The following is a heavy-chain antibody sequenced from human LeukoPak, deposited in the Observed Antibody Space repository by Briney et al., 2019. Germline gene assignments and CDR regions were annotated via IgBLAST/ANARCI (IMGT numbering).Heavy chain of an antibody. CDR3: AALGRGEGATEDY. V-gene: IGHV1-58*01. CDR2: IVVGSGNT. D-gene: IGHD1-26*01. Sequence: GTSVKVSCKASGFTFTSSAVQWVRQARGQRLEWIGWIVVGSGNTNYAQKFQERVTITRDMSTSTAYMELSSLRSEDTAVYYCAALGRGEGATEDYWGQGTLVTVSS. J-gene: IGHJ4*02. CDR1: GFTFTSSA.